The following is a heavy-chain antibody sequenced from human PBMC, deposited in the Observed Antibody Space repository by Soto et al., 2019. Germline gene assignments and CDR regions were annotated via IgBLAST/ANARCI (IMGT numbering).Heavy chain of an antibody. J-gene: IGHJ5*02. V-gene: IGHV3-7*01. CDR2: IKPDESEK. Sequence: GGSLRLSCTASGFTFSDSWMTWVRQAPGKGLEWVARIKPDESEKKYADSVRGRFSISRDNAKNSMYLQMDSLRGEDTAVYYCVRGGSNYASWGQGTLVTVSS. CDR1: GFTFSDSW. D-gene: IGHD4-4*01. CDR3: VRGGSNYAS.